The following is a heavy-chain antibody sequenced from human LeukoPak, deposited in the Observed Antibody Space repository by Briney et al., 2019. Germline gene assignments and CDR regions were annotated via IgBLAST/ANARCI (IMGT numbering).Heavy chain of an antibody. CDR2: INPNSGGT. J-gene: IGHJ4*02. CDR1: GYTFTGYC. Sequence: ASVKVSCKASGYTFTGYCMHWVRQAPGQGLEWMGWINPNSGGTNYAQKFQGRVTMTRDTSISTAYMELSRLRSDDTAVYYCASISYYYDSSGYYPEPFDYWGQGTLVTVSS. V-gene: IGHV1-2*02. CDR3: ASISYYYDSSGYYPEPFDY. D-gene: IGHD3-22*01.